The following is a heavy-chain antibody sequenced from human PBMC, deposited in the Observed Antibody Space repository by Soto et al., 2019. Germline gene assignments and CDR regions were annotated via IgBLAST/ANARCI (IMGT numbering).Heavy chain of an antibody. CDR1: GGSISSGGYY. D-gene: IGHD3-22*01. CDR3: ARISPITMRVVVTRKPLDALAI. CDR2: IYYSGST. Sequence: SETLSLTCTVSGGSISSGGYYWSWIRQHPGKGLEWIGYIYYSGSTYYNPSLKSRVTISVDTSKNQFSLKLSSVTAADTAVYYCARISPITMRVVVTRKPLDALAIWGQGTMVTVSS. J-gene: IGHJ3*02. V-gene: IGHV4-31*03.